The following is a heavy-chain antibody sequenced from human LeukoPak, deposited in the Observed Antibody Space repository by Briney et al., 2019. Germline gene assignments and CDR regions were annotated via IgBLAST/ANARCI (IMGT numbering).Heavy chain of an antibody. D-gene: IGHD1-26*01. V-gene: IGHV3-21*01. Sequence: GGSLRLSCAASGFTFSNYNINWVRQAPGKGLEWVSSISSSSSYIYYADSVKGRFTISRDNAKNSLYLQMNSLRAEDTAVYYCARAGGATTGFDYWGQGTLVTVSS. CDR1: GFTFSNYN. CDR2: ISSSSSYI. CDR3: ARAGGATTGFDY. J-gene: IGHJ4*02.